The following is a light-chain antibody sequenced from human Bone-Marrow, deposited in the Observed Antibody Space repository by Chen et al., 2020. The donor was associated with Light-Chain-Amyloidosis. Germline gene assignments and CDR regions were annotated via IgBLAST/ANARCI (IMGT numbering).Light chain of an antibody. Sequence: SYELTQPPPVSVSPERTARITCSGDDLPTKYAYWYQQKPGQAPVLVIHRDTERPSGISERFSGSSSGTTATLTISGVQAEDEADYHCQSADSSGTYEVIFGGGTKLTVL. V-gene: IGLV3-25*03. CDR1: DLPTKY. J-gene: IGLJ2*01. CDR2: RDT. CDR3: QSADSSGTYEVI.